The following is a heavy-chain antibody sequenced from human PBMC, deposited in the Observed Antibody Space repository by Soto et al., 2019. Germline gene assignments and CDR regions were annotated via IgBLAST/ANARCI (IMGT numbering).Heavy chain of an antibody. CDR1: GLTFSSYA. CDR2: ISGSGGST. D-gene: IGHD1-1*01. J-gene: IGHJ5*02. CDR3: AKQIYNWNYGRWFDP. V-gene: IGHV3-23*01. Sequence: GGSLRLSCAASGLTFSSYAMSWVRHAPGKGLEWVSAISGSGGSTYYADSVKGRFTISRDNSKNTLYLQMNSLRAEDTSVYYCAKQIYNWNYGRWFDPWGKGTLVSVS.